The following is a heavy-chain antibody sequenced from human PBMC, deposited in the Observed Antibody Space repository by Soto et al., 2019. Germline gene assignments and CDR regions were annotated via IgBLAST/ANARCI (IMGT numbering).Heavy chain of an antibody. Sequence: QIQLVESGGGVVQPGTSLRLSCTVSGFALSHYGIHWVRQAPGEGLQWVAVISNDGRDKQYAESVKGRITVSRDNAKGTVYLQINSLRPEYTAVYSCAREVFGSYFDFWGHGTLVTVSS. V-gene: IGHV3-30*03. J-gene: IGHJ4*01. CDR2: ISNDGRDK. D-gene: IGHD3-3*01. CDR1: GFALSHYG. CDR3: AREVFGSYFDF.